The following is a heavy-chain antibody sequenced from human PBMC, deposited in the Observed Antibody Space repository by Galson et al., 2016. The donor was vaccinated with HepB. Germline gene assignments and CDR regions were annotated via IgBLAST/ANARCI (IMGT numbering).Heavy chain of an antibody. D-gene: IGHD3-10*01. CDR3: ARGELALGLDY. Sequence: SETLSLTCSVSGGSITSSDWWSWVRQPPGKGLEWIAEIHYNGRPNHSPSLKSRVTISVDKSRNQFSLKLSSVTAADTAVYDCARGELALGLDYWGQGALVTVSS. CDR1: GGSITSSDW. J-gene: IGHJ4*02. CDR2: IHYNGRP. V-gene: IGHV4/OR15-8*01.